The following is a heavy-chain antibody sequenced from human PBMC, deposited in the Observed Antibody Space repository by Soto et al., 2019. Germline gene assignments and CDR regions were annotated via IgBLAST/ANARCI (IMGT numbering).Heavy chain of an antibody. CDR1: GFSLSTSGMC. CDR2: IDWDDDK. J-gene: IGHJ3*02. CDR3: ARITTPTYYYDSSGPYDAFDI. Sequence: ESGPTLVNPXQTLTLTCTFSGFSLSTSGMCVSWIRQPPGKALEWLALIDWDDDKYYSTSLKTRPTISKDTSKNQVVLTMTNMDPVDTATYYCARITTPTYYYDSSGPYDAFDIWGQGTMVTVSS. V-gene: IGHV2-70*01. D-gene: IGHD3-22*01.